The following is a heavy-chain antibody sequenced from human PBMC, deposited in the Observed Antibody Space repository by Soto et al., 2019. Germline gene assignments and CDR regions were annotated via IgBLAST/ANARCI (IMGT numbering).Heavy chain of an antibody. CDR2: ISAFNGNT. Sequence: QDQLVQSGAELRKPGASVRVSCRASGFRFSGYGFNWLCQAPGQGLEWMGWISAFNGNTETAQGLPDRVTMTTYSATTTAHMDLTNLTTADTAIYFCARSYYLADAFEVWGQGTMVTVSS. CDR1: GFRFSGYG. J-gene: IGHJ3*01. CDR3: ARSYYLADAFEV. D-gene: IGHD3-16*01. V-gene: IGHV1-18*01.